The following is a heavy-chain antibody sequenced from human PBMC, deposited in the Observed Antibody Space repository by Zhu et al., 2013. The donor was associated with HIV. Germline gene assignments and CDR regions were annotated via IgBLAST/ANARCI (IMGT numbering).Heavy chain of an antibody. J-gene: IGHJ6*02. Sequence: QVQLVQSGAEVKKPGASVKVSCKASGYTFSNFGITWVRQAPGQGLEWMGWISVYNGNTKYAQKLQGRATMTTDTSTSTAYMELRSLRSEDTAVYYCAKNGEWGCSTTNCYGYYYYGMDVWGQGTRSPSP. CDR2: ISVYNGNT. V-gene: IGHV1-18*01. CDR1: GYTFSNFG. D-gene: IGHD2-2*01. CDR3: AKNGEWGCSTTNCYGYYYYGMDV.